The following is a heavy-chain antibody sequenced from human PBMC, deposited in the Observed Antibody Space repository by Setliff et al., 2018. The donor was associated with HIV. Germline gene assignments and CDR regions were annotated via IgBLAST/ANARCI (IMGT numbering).Heavy chain of an antibody. CDR2: ISAYNGDT. Sequence: ASVKVSCKASGYTFTSYGISWVRQAPGQGLEWMGWISAYNGDTNYAQKFQDRVTMTTDTSTSTAYMELRSLRSDDTAAYYCARKGTGDAFDIWGQGTMVTVSS. J-gene: IGHJ3*02. D-gene: IGHD1-1*01. CDR3: ARKGTGDAFDI. CDR1: GYTFTSYG. V-gene: IGHV1-18*01.